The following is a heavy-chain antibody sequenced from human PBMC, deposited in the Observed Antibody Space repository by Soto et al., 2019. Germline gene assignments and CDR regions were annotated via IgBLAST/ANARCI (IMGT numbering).Heavy chain of an antibody. CDR2: IIPIFGTA. J-gene: IGHJ4*02. CDR1: GGTFSSYA. Sequence: GASVKVSCKASGGTFSSYAISWVRQAPGQGLEWMGGIIPIFGTANYAQKFQGRVTITADESTSTAYMELSSLRSEDTAVYYCARVPAYYYDSSGYDSSFDYWGQGTLVTVSS. D-gene: IGHD3-22*01. V-gene: IGHV1-69*13. CDR3: ARVPAYYYDSSGYDSSFDY.